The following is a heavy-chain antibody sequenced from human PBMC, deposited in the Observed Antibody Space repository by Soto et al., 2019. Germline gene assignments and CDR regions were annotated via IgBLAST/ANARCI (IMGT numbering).Heavy chain of an antibody. J-gene: IGHJ6*02. CDR2: ISTYNGDT. V-gene: IGHV1-18*01. CDR1: GYTFTTSG. CDR3: AGQGSWPYYYYGLDV. D-gene: IGHD1-26*01. Sequence: QVQLVQSGPEVRKPGASVKVSCEASGYTFTTSGISWVRQVPGQGLEWMGWISTYNGDTNSAQNLRCRARVTAATSTGTAYMELMSLKSDDTAVYYCAGQGSWPYYYYGLDVWGQGTTVTVSS.